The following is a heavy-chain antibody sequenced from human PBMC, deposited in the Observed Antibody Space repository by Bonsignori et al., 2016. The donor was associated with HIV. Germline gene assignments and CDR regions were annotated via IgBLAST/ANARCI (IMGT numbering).Heavy chain of an antibody. CDR1: GFTFSSFA. CDR3: AKNHNYYGSGKGRYFDY. D-gene: IGHD3-10*01. J-gene: IGHJ4*02. Sequence: GESLKISCAASGFTFSSFAMTWVRQAPGKGLEWVSTVSGNAYSTYHADSVWGRFTISRDNSKNTLYLQMNSLRAEDTAVYYCAKNHNYYGSGKGRYFDYWGQGTLVTVSS. V-gene: IGHV3-23*01. CDR2: VSGNAYST.